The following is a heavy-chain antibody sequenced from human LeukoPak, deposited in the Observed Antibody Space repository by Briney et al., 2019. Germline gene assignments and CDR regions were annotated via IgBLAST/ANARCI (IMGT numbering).Heavy chain of an antibody. CDR1: GFTFSSYE. D-gene: IGHD3-10*01. V-gene: IGHV3-48*03. Sequence: GGSLRLSCAASGFTFSSYEMNWVRQAPGKGLEWVPYISSSGSTIYYADSVKGRFTISRDNAKNSLYLQMNSLRAEDTAVYYCARVDYYYGSGSYFPWGQGTLVTVSS. CDR3: ARVDYYYGSGSYFP. J-gene: IGHJ5*02. CDR2: ISSSGSTI.